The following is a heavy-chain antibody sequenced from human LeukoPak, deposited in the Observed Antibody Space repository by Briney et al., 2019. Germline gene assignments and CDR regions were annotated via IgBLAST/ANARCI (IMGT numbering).Heavy chain of an antibody. CDR1: GGSISSYY. J-gene: IGHJ4*02. V-gene: IGHV4-59*01. CDR2: IYYSGST. Sequence: SESLSLTCTVSGGSISSYYWSWIRQPPGKGLEWIGYIYYSGSTNYNPSLKSRVTISVDTSKNQFSLKLSSVTAADTAVYYCASTNDYIFDYWGQGTLVTVSS. D-gene: IGHD4-11*01. CDR3: ASTNDYIFDY.